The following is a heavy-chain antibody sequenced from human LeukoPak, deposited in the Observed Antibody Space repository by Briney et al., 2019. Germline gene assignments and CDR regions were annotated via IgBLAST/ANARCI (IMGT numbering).Heavy chain of an antibody. Sequence: PGGSLRLSCAASGFAFSDFGMHWARQAPGKGLEWVAFIRYDDSYIYYRDSVKGRFTISRDNFKNTLYLQMNSLRPEDMGLYYCAKCGTNCYFPHFDLWGQGTLVTVSS. CDR2: IRYDDSYI. J-gene: IGHJ4*02. CDR3: AKCGTNCYFPHFDL. D-gene: IGHD2-21*01. CDR1: GFAFSDFG. V-gene: IGHV3-30*02.